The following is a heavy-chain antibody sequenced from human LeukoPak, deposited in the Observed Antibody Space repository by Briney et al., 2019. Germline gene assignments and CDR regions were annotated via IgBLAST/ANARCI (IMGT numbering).Heavy chain of an antibody. CDR2: INPNSGGT. J-gene: IGHJ4*02. CDR3: ARCTGGGSCYGVRY. D-gene: IGHD2-15*01. CDR1: GYTFTGYY. Sequence: GASVKVSCKASGYTFTGYYMHWVRQAPGQGLEWMGRINPNSGGTNYAQKFQGRVTMTRDTSISTAYMELSRLRSDDTAVYYCARCTGGGSCYGVRYWGQGTLVTVSS. V-gene: IGHV1-2*06.